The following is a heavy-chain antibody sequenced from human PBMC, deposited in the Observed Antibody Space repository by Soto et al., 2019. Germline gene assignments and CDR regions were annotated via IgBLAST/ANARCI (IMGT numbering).Heavy chain of an antibody. CDR2: IYWGDDK. D-gene: IGHD2-15*01. V-gene: IGHV2-5*02. CDR1: GFSLTASGVG. J-gene: IGHJ5*02. CDR3: AHSPVGSGGNCFYRSNWFAT. Sequence: QITLKESGPTVVKPTQTLTLTCTFSGFSLTASGVGVGWIRQPPGKALEWLALIYWGDDKRYRPSLESRLTITKDTSINQVVLTMTNIDPVDTATYYCAHSPVGSGGNCFYRSNWFATWGQRILDTVSS.